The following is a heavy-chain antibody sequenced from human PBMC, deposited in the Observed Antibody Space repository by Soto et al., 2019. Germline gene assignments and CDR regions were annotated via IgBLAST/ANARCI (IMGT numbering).Heavy chain of an antibody. J-gene: IGHJ6*02. D-gene: IGHD3-10*01. CDR1: GASVSSYY. CDR3: ARAAYGSGSYYAPYYYYAMDV. Sequence: SLTCTVSGASVSSYYWSWIRQPPGKGLEWLGYILYTGNTNYTPSLKSRVTMSVDTSKNQVSLKLSAVTAADTAVYFCARAAYGSGSYYAPYYYYAMDVWGQGTTVTVSS. CDR2: ILYTGNT. V-gene: IGHV4-59*02.